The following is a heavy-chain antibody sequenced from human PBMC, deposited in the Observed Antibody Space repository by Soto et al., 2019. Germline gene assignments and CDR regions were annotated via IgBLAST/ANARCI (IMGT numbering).Heavy chain of an antibody. CDR3: ATERQLVVVGYYYALDV. Sequence: ASVKVSCKVSGYIFTDYYVYWVQQAPGKGLEWMGFLDPEDGETMYAEKFQGRITITADTSTETAYLELSSLRSEDTAVYYCATERQLVVVGYYYALDVWGQGITVTVS. V-gene: IGHV1-69-2*01. D-gene: IGHD6-6*01. CDR1: GYIFTDYY. CDR2: LDPEDGET. J-gene: IGHJ6*02.